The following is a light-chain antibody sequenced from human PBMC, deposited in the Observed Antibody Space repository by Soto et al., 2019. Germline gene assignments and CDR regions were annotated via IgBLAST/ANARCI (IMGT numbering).Light chain of an antibody. J-gene: IGLJ3*02. Sequence: QLVLTHSSSASASLGSSVKFTCTLSSGHSTYIIAWHQQQPGKAPRYLMKLEGSGSYNKGSGVPDRFSGSSSGADRYLTISNLQFEDEADYYSETWDSNSWVFGGGTQLTVL. CDR1: SGHSTYI. V-gene: IGLV4-60*02. CDR2: LEGSGSY. CDR3: ETWDSNSWV.